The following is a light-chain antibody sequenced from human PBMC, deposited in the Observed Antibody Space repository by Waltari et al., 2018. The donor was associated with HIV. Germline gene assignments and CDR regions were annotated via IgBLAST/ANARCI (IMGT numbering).Light chain of an antibody. V-gene: IGLV1-47*01. Sequence: QSVLTQPPSASATPGQRXTISCSGGNSNIESNYVYWYQQLPXTAPKVFICRNRQRPSGVPDRFSGSKSGTSASLFISGLRSGVEADYYCASWDDSLNAFVFGTGPKVTVL. CDR2: RNR. J-gene: IGLJ1*01. CDR1: NSNIESNY. CDR3: ASWDDSLNAFV.